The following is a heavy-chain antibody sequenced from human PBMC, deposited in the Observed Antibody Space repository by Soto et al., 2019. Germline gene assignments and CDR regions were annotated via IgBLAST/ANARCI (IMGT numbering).Heavy chain of an antibody. V-gene: IGHV3-64*01. D-gene: IGHD3-16*01. CDR1: GFTFSSYA. J-gene: IGHJ6*02. CDR3: ARHIQFGYGLDV. CDR2: ITSNGGNT. Sequence: LRLSCAASGFTFSSYAMHWVRQAPGKGLECVSAITSNGGNTDYANSVKGRFTISRDNSKNTLYLQMGSLRAEDMAVYYCARHIQFGYGLDVWGQGTTVTVSS.